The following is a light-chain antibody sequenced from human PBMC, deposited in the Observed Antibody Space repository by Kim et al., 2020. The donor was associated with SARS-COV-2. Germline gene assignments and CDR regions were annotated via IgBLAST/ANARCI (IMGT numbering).Light chain of an antibody. CDR3: AAWDDSLNGVI. Sequence: ELTQPPSVSGTPGQRVTISCSGSSSNIGGNAVNWYQLLPGTAPKLLIYSNSQRPSGVPDRFSGSKSGTSASLAISGLQSEDEADYYCAAWDDSLNGVIFGGGTKLAVL. J-gene: IGLJ2*01. CDR1: SSNIGGNA. CDR2: SNS. V-gene: IGLV1-44*01.